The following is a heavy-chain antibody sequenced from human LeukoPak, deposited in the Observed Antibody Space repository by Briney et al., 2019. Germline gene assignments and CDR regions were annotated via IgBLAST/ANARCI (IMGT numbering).Heavy chain of an antibody. Sequence: SQTLSLTCDISGDSVSDNSATWNWIRQSPSRGLEWLGRTYYRSKWYYGYAVSVKSRITINPDTSKNQFSLQLNSVTPEDTAVYYCARSAAGMIDYWGQGTLVTVSS. CDR1: GDSVSDNSAT. CDR2: TYYRSKWYY. D-gene: IGHD6-13*01. V-gene: IGHV6-1*01. J-gene: IGHJ4*02. CDR3: ARSAAGMIDY.